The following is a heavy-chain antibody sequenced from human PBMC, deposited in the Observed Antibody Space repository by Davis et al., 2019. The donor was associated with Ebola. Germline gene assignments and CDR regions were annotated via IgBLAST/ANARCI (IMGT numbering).Heavy chain of an antibody. CDR1: GYTFTSYD. V-gene: IGHV1-8*01. Sequence: ASVKVSCKASGYTFTSYDINWVRQATGQGLEWMGWMNPNSGNTGYAQKFQGRVTMTRNTPISTAYMELSSLRSEDTAVYYCARVMVGRLGYCSSTSCYTLDWFDPWGQGTLVTVSS. CDR3: ARVMVGRLGYCSSTSCYTLDWFDP. D-gene: IGHD2-2*02. CDR2: MNPNSGNT. J-gene: IGHJ5*02.